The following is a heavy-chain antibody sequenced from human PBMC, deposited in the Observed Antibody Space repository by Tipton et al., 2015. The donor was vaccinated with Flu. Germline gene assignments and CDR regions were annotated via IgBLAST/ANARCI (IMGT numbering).Heavy chain of an antibody. CDR3: AKGRWYFDL. CDR1: GFTFSSYA. D-gene: IGHD6-6*01. J-gene: IGHJ2*01. Sequence: AVSGFTFSSYAMSWVRQAPGKGLEWVSTISGSGGSTYFADSVKGRFTISRDNSQNTMYLQMNNLRAEDTAVFYCAKGRWYFDLWGRGTLVTVSS. CDR2: ISGSGGST. V-gene: IGHV3-23*01.